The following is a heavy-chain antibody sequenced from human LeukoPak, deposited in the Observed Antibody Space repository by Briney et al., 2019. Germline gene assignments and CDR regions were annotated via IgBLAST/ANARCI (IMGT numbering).Heavy chain of an antibody. J-gene: IGHJ3*02. V-gene: IGHV3-74*01. CDR3: ARDDRIAAAGTYSNAFDI. D-gene: IGHD6-13*01. Sequence: GGSLRLSCVGSGFTFSSSWMHWVRQVPGKGLVWVSYINGNGDTTSYADSVKGRFAISRDNAKNTLYLQMSSLRAEDTAVDYCARDDRIAAAGTYSNAFDIWGQGTMVTVSS. CDR2: INGNGDTT. CDR1: GFTFSSSW.